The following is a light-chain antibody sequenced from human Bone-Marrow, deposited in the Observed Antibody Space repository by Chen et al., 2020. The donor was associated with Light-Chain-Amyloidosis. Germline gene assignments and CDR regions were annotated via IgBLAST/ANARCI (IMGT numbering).Light chain of an antibody. CDR3: QSADSSGTYQVI. J-gene: IGLJ2*01. Sequence: SYELTQPLSVSVSPGQTARITCSGDDLPTKYAYWYQQKPGQAPVLVIHRDTERPSGISERFSGSSSGTTATLTISGVQAEDEAEYHCQSADSSGTYQVIFGGGTKLTVL. V-gene: IGLV3-25*03. CDR1: DLPTKY. CDR2: RDT.